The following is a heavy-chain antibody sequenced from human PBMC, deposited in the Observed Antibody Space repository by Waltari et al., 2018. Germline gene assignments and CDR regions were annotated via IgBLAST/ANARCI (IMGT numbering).Heavy chain of an antibody. CDR3: AREGRSLGVV. D-gene: IGHD3-10*01. J-gene: IGHJ6*04. Sequence: QVQLQQWGAGLLKPSETLSLTCAVYGGSFRCYYWSWIRQPPGKGLEWIGEINHSGNTNYNPSLKSRVTISVDTSKNQFSLKLSSVTAADTAVYYCAREGRSLGVVWGKGTTVTVSS. V-gene: IGHV4-34*01. CDR2: INHSGNT. CDR1: GGSFRCYY.